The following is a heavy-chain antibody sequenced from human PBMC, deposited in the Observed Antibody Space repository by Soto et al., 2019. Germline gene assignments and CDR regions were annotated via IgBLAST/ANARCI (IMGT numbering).Heavy chain of an antibody. Sequence: QLQLQESGSGLVKPSQTLSLTCAVSGGSISSGGYSWSWILQPPGKGLEWIGYIYHSGSTYYNQSLKSRVTISVDRSKNQFSLKLSSVTAADTAVYYCARAGGLGAVAADYWGQGTLVTVSS. CDR1: GGSISSGGYS. J-gene: IGHJ4*02. V-gene: IGHV4-30-2*01. D-gene: IGHD6-19*01. CDR3: ARAGGLGAVAADY. CDR2: IYHSGST.